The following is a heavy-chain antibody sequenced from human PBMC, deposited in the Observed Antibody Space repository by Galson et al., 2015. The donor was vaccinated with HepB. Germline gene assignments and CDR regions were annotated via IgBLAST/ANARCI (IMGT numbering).Heavy chain of an antibody. CDR1: GFTFSSYG. D-gene: IGHD3-3*01. V-gene: IGHV3-33*01. J-gene: IGHJ6*02. CDR3: ARDRSYYTRLSYGMDV. CDR2: IWYDGSNK. Sequence: SLRLSCAASGFTFSSYGMHWVRQAPGKGLEWVAVIWYDGSNKYYADSVKGRFTISRDNSKNTLYLQMNSLRAEDTAVYYCARDRSYYTRLSYGMDVWGQGTTVTVSS.